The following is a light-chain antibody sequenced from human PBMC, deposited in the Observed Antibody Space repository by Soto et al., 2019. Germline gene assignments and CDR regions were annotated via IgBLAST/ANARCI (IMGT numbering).Light chain of an antibody. Sequence: DIVMTQSPLSLPVTPGEAASISCRSSQSLLHSNGHNFLDWYVQKPGQSPQILIYLGSNRDSGVPDRFSGSGSGTDFTLKISRVEAEDVWVYFCAQGLQIPLTFGGGTKVDIK. V-gene: IGKV2-28*01. J-gene: IGKJ4*01. CDR2: LGS. CDR1: QSLLHSNGHNF. CDR3: AQGLQIPLT.